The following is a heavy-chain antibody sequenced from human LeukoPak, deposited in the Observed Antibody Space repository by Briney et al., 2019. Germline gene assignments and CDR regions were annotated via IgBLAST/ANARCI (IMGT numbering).Heavy chain of an antibody. V-gene: IGHV3-33*01. J-gene: IGHJ4*02. D-gene: IGHD3-9*01. Sequence: GGSLRLSCAAAGFTFSCCAIHWVGQAPGRGLEWVAVIWSEGSNKYYVDCVKGRFTVSRANSKNTLYLQMNSLRAEDTAVYYCARDYPPSINGGYFDSLDYWGQGTLVTVSS. CDR1: GFTFSCCA. CDR2: IWSEGSNK. CDR3: ARDYPPSINGGYFDSLDY.